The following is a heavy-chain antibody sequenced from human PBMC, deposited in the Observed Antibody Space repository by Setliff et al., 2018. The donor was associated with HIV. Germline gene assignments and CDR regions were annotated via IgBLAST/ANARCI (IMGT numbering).Heavy chain of an antibody. CDR1: GGSISSGSYY. CDR2: IYTSGST. V-gene: IGHV4-61*09. Sequence: PSETLSLTCTVSGGSISSGSYYWSWIRQPAGKGLEWIGHIYTSGSTNYNPSLKSRVTISVDTSKNQFSLKLSSVTAADTAVYYCARCYSSSWYEVLYYFDYWGQGTLVTVSS. D-gene: IGHD6-13*01. J-gene: IGHJ4*02. CDR3: ARCYSSSWYEVLYYFDY.